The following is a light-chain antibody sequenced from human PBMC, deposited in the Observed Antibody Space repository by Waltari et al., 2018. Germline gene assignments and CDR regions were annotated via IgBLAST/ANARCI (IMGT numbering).Light chain of an antibody. Sequence: EIVLTQSPAILSLSAGERATLSCRASQNVRDALTWYRQRPGQAPRLLIYDSSTRATGTPARFSGSGFGTDFTLTISSLEPEDFGVYYCQHRANWPLTFGSGTILEI. CDR2: DSS. CDR3: QHRANWPLT. J-gene: IGKJ4*01. V-gene: IGKV3-11*01. CDR1: QNVRDA.